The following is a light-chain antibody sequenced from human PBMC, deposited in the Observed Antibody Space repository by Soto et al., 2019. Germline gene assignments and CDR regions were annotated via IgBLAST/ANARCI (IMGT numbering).Light chain of an antibody. V-gene: IGLV2-14*01. Sequence: QSVLTQPASVSGSPGQSITISCTGTSSDVGGYNYVSWYQQHPGKAPKLMIYDVSNRPSGVSNRFSGSKSGNTASLTISGLEVEEEADYYSSSNTSGTPLVVVFGGGTNLPVL. CDR1: SSDVGGYNY. CDR2: DVS. J-gene: IGLJ2*01. CDR3: SSNTSGTPLVVV.